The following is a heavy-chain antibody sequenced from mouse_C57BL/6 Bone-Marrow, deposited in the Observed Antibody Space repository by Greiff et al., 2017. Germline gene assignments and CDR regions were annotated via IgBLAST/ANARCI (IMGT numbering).Heavy chain of an antibody. CDR3: AHTVVAPYYAMDY. CDR1: GFNIKNTY. J-gene: IGHJ4*01. D-gene: IGHD1-1*01. Sequence: VQLKQSVAELVRPGASVKLSCTASGFNIKNTYMHWVKQRPEQGLEWIGRIDPANGNTKYAPKFQGKATITADTSSNTAYLQLSSLPSEDTAIYYCAHTVVAPYYAMDYWGQGTSVTVSS. CDR2: IDPANGNT. V-gene: IGHV14-3*01.